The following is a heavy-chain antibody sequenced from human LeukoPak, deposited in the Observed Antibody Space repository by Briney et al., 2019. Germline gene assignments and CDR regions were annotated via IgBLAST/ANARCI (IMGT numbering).Heavy chain of an antibody. V-gene: IGHV3-48*04. CDR2: ISSSSSTI. CDR3: ARVRYSYGYGTGFDY. J-gene: IGHJ4*02. CDR1: GFTFSSYS. Sequence: PGGSLRLSCAASGFTFSSYSMNWVRQAPGKGLEWVSYISSSSSTIYYADSVKGRFTISRDNAKNSLYLQMNSLRAEDTAVYYCARVRYSYGYGTGFDYWGQGTLVTVSS. D-gene: IGHD5-18*01.